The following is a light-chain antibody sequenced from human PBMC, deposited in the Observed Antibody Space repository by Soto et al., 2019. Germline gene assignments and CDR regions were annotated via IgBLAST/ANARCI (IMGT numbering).Light chain of an antibody. Sequence: IVLTQSPGTLSLSPWERATLSCRASQSVSSSYLAWYQQKPGQAPRLLIYGASSRATGSPDRVSGSGAGTDVSLTISRLEPEDVAVYYCQQYGSSPFTFGQGTRLEIK. CDR3: QQYGSSPFT. J-gene: IGKJ5*01. CDR2: GAS. CDR1: QSVSSSY. V-gene: IGKV3-20*01.